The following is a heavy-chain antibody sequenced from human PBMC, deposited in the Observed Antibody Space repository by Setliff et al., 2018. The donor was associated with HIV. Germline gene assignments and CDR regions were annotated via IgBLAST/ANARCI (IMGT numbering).Heavy chain of an antibody. CDR1: GGSITNDNNY. CDR3: ARDGYSYGVGREGDY. J-gene: IGHJ4*02. Sequence: PSETLSLTCSVSGGSITNDNNYWGWIRQSPGKGLEWIGEINHSGSTNYNPSLKSRVTISVDTSKNQFSLKLSSVTAADTAVYYCARDGYSYGVGREGDYWGQGTLVTVSS. CDR2: INHSGST. D-gene: IGHD5-18*01. V-gene: IGHV4-39*07.